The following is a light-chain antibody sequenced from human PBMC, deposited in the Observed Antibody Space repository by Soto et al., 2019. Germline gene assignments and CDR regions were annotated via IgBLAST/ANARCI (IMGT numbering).Light chain of an antibody. V-gene: IGKV3-11*01. Sequence: EIVLTQSPATLSLSPGDTATLSCRASQSVGKYLGWYQQKPGQAPRLLIYDASNRATGIPARFSGSGSGTVFALTISNLEPEDFAFYYCQQRNNWPPGLTFGGGTKVEIK. J-gene: IGKJ4*01. CDR1: QSVGKY. CDR2: DAS. CDR3: QQRNNWPPGLT.